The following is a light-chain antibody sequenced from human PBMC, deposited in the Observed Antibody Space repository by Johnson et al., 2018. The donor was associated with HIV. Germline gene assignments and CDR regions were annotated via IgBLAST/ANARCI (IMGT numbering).Light chain of an antibody. CDR3: GTGDSSLSAYV. Sequence: QSVLTQPPSVSAAPGQKVTISCSGSSSNIGNNYVSWYQQLPGTAPKVLIYDNNKRPSGIPDRFSGSKYGTSATLGIAGLQTGDEADYYCGTGDSSLSAYVFGTGTKVTVL. CDR1: SSNIGNNY. V-gene: IGLV1-51*01. J-gene: IGLJ1*01. CDR2: DNN.